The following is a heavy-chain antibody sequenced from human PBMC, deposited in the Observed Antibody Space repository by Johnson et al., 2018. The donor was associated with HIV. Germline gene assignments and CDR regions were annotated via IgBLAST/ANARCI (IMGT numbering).Heavy chain of an antibody. CDR3: AKPPSMGADAFDI. J-gene: IGHJ3*02. CDR2: ISYDGTDK. D-gene: IGHD3-16*01. V-gene: IGHV3-30*18. CDR1: GFTFSSYD. Sequence: LVESGGGVVQPGRSLRLSCAASGFTFSSYDMHWVRQAPGKGMDWVAFISYDGTDKYYADSVKGRFNISRDNSKNALYLQMNSLRSEDTAVYYCAKPPSMGADAFDIWGQGTMVTVSS.